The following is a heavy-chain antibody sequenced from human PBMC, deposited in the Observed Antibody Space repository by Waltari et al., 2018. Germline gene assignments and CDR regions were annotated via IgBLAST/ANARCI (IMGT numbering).Heavy chain of an antibody. Sequence: QVQLVQSGAEVKKSGASVKVSCTASGYTFTDFFIHWVRHAPGQGLEWMGRINPNSGDTSYAQRFQGRVTMTGDTSITTAYMELTGLRSDDTAIYYCARSGGGTTTFGVAEWGQGSLVTVSS. J-gene: IGHJ4*02. CDR1: GYTFTDFF. V-gene: IGHV1-2*06. CDR3: ARSGGGTTTFGVAE. CDR2: INPNSGDT. D-gene: IGHD3-3*01.